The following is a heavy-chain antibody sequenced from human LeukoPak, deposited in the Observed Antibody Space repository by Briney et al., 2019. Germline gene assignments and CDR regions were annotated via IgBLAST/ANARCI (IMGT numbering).Heavy chain of an antibody. CDR1: GFTFSSYA. J-gene: IGHJ4*02. CDR2: IGGSGDTT. CDR3: AKFHIVVVNGYFDY. V-gene: IGHV3-23*01. D-gene: IGHD2-21*01. Sequence: GGSLRLSCAASGFTFSSYAMSWVRQAPGKGLEWVSAIGGSGDTTYYADSVKGRFTISRDYSKNTLYLQMNSLRAEDTAVYYCAKFHIVVVNGYFDYWGQGTLVTVSS.